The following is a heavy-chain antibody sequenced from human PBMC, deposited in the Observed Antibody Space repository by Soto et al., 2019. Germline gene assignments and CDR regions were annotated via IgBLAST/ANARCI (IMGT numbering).Heavy chain of an antibody. CDR2: INHSGST. J-gene: IGHJ4*02. CDR3: ATGIAAAGTNY. V-gene: IGHV4-34*01. D-gene: IGHD6-13*01. Sequence: SETLSLTCAVYGGSFSGYYWSWIRQPPGRGLEWIGEINHSGSTNYNPSLKSRVTISVDTSKNQFSLKLSSVTAADTAVYYCATGIAAAGTNYWGQGTLVTVSS. CDR1: GGSFSGYY.